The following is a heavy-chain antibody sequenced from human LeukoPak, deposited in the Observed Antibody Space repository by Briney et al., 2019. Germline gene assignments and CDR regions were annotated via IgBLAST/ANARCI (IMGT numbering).Heavy chain of an antibody. CDR3: VKDDSYYYDSSGRDS. CDR2: ITSNGDTT. CDR1: GFTFSSYI. V-gene: IGHV3-64D*09. Sequence: AGSLRLSCSASGFTFSSYIMHWARQAPGKGLEYVSAITSNGDTTYYADSVKGRVTISRDNSKNTLYLQMSSLRAEDTAVYYCVKDDSYYYDSSGRDSWGQGTRVTVSS. D-gene: IGHD3-22*01. J-gene: IGHJ4*02.